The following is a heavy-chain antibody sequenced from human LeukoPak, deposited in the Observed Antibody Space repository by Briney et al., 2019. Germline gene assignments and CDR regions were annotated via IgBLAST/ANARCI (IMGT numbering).Heavy chain of an antibody. CDR3: ARVRDFWSGYSLYYYMDV. Sequence: SETLSLTCAVYGGSFSGYYWSWLRQPPGKGLEWIGEINHSGSTNYNPSLKSRVTISVDTSKNQFSLKLSSVTAADTAVYYCARVRDFWSGYSLYYYMDVWGKGTTVTVSS. CDR2: INHSGST. CDR1: GGSFSGYY. V-gene: IGHV4-34*01. D-gene: IGHD3-3*01. J-gene: IGHJ6*03.